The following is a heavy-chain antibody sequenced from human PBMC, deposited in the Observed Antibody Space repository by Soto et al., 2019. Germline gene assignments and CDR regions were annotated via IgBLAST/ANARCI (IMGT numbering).Heavy chain of an antibody. CDR3: AREGGDIVVVPAADYYYYYYMDV. CDR1: GYTFTSYG. J-gene: IGHJ6*03. Sequence: ASVKVSCKASGYTFTSYGISWVRQAPGQGLEWMGWISAYNGNTNYAQKLQGRGTMTTDTSTSTAYMELRSLRSDDTAVYYCAREGGDIVVVPAADYYYYYYMDVWGKGTMVTVSS. CDR2: ISAYNGNT. D-gene: IGHD2-2*01. V-gene: IGHV1-18*01.